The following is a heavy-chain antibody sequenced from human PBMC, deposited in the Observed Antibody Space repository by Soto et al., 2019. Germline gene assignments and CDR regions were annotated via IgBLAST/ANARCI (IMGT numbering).Heavy chain of an antibody. J-gene: IGHJ4*02. Sequence: QVQLVESGGGVVQPGRSLRLSCAASGFTFSSYGMHWVRQAPGKGLEWVAVIWYDGRNKYYADSVKGRFTISRDNSKNTLYLQMNSLRAEDTAVYYCARDNSARRTFDYWGQGTLVTVSS. D-gene: IGHD2-21*01. CDR1: GFTFSSYG. V-gene: IGHV3-33*01. CDR2: IWYDGRNK. CDR3: ARDNSARRTFDY.